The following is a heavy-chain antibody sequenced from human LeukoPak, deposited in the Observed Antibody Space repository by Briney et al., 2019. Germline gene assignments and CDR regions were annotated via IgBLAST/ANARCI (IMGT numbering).Heavy chain of an antibody. V-gene: IGHV3-33*01. J-gene: IGHJ6*02. Sequence: GGSLRLSCAASGFTFRSHGMQWVRQAPGKGLERVAVIWYDGSNKDYADSVKGRFTISRDNSKNTLDLQMSSLRADDTAVYYCARSNTMTSNYYYGMDVWGQGTTVTVSS. CDR3: ARSNTMTSNYYYGMDV. D-gene: IGHD2/OR15-2a*01. CDR2: IWYDGSNK. CDR1: GFTFRSHG.